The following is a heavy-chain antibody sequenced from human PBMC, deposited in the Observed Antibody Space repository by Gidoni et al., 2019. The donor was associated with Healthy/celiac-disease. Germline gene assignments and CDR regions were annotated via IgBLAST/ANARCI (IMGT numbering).Heavy chain of an antibody. CDR3: ARCPGLRTNWPSLDS. J-gene: IGHJ4*02. V-gene: IGHV4-59*01. D-gene: IGHD1-1*01. CDR1: GGSISGYY. Sequence: QVQLQESGPGLVKPSETLSLTCIVSGGSISGYYWSWIRQSPGKGLEWTGHIYYSGSTSYNPSLESRVTILVDTSKNQFSLNLNSVTAADTAVYYCARCPGLRTNWPSLDSWGQGTLVTVSS. CDR2: IYYSGST.